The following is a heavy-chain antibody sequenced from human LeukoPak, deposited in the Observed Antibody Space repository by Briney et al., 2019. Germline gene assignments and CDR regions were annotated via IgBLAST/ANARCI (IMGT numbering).Heavy chain of an antibody. J-gene: IGHJ6*03. Sequence: SQTLSLTCTVSGGSISSGSYYWSWIRQPAGKGLEWIGRIYTSGSTNYNPSLKSRVTISVDTSKNQFSLKLSSVTAADTAVYYCARDSGYMDVWGKGTTVTVSS. CDR1: GGSISSGSYY. D-gene: IGHD3-10*01. V-gene: IGHV4-61*02. CDR3: ARDSGYMDV. CDR2: IYTSGST.